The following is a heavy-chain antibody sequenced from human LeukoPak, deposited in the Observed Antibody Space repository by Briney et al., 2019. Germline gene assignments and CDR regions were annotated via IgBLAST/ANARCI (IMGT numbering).Heavy chain of an antibody. CDR3: ANGLRGKVGYYYMDV. Sequence: PGGSLRLSCTVSGFTVSSNSMSWVRQAPGKGLEWVSAISGSGGSTYYADSVKGRFTISRDNSKNTLYLQMNSLRAEDTAVYYCANGLRGKVGYYYMDVWGKGTTVTVSS. J-gene: IGHJ6*03. CDR2: ISGSGGST. CDR1: GFTVSSNS. V-gene: IGHV3-23*01. D-gene: IGHD1-26*01.